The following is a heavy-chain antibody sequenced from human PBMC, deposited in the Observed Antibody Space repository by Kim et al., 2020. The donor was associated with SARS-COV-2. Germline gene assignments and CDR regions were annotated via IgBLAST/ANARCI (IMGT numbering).Heavy chain of an antibody. Sequence: SVKVSCKASGGTFSSYAISWVRQAPGQGLEWMGGIIPIFGTANYAQKFQGRVTITADESTSTAYMELSSLRSEDTAVYYCARAAERGSYYYSILRSGWFDPWGQGTLVTVSS. D-gene: IGHD3-22*01. V-gene: IGHV1-69*13. CDR1: GGTFSSYA. CDR3: ARAAERGSYYYSILRSGWFDP. J-gene: IGHJ5*02. CDR2: IIPIFGTA.